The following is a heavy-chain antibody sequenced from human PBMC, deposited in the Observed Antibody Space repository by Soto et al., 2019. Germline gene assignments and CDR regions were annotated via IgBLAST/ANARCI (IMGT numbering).Heavy chain of an antibody. CDR3: ARESEDLTSNFDY. CDR1: GFTFTRYS. Sequence: GESLKISCAASGFTFTRYSMNWVRQAPGKGLEWVSSISSTTNYIYYGDSMKGRFTISRDNAKNSLYLEMNSLRAEDTAVYYCARESEDLTSNFDYWGQGTLVTVSS. V-gene: IGHV3-21*06. J-gene: IGHJ4*02. CDR2: ISSTTNYI.